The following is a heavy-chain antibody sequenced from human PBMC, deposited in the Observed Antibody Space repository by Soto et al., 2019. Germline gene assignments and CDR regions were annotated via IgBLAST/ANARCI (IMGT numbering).Heavy chain of an antibody. CDR3: ARESEDLTSNFDY. CDR1: GFTFTRYS. Sequence: GESLKISCAASGFTFTRYSMNWVRQAPGKGLEWVSSISSTTNYIYYGDSMKGRFTISRDNAKNSLYLEMNSLRAEDTAVYYCARESEDLTSNFDYWGQGTLVTVSS. V-gene: IGHV3-21*06. J-gene: IGHJ4*02. CDR2: ISSTTNYI.